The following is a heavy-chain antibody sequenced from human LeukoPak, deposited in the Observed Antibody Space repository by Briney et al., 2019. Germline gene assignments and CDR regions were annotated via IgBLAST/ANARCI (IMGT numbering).Heavy chain of an antibody. CDR2: ISAYNGNT. CDR1: GYTFTSYG. V-gene: IGHV1-18*01. CDR3: ASTSMVRGVNIPGY. J-gene: IGHJ4*02. D-gene: IGHD3-10*01. Sequence: ASVKVSCKASGYTFTSYGISWVRQAPGQGLEWMGWISAYNGNTNYAQKLQGRVTMTTDTSTSTAYMELRSLRSDDTAVYYCASTSMVRGVNIPGYWGQGTLGTVSS.